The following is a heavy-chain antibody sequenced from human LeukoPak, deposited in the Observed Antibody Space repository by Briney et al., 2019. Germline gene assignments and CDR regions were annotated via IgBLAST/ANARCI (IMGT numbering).Heavy chain of an antibody. CDR1: GFTFTSSA. Sequence: ASVKVSCKASGFTFTSSAVQWVRQARGQRLEWIGWIVVGSGNTNYAQKFQERVTITRDMSTSTAYMELSSLRSEDTAVYYCAAAKGSSLDFDYWGQGTLVTVSS. CDR2: IVVGSGNT. J-gene: IGHJ4*02. CDR3: AAAKGSSLDFDY. V-gene: IGHV1-58*01.